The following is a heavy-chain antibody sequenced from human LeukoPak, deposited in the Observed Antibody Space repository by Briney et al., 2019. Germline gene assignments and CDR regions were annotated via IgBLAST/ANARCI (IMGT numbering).Heavy chain of an antibody. V-gene: IGHV1-69*01. J-gene: IGHJ4*02. D-gene: IGHD5-24*01. CDR2: IIPIFGTA. CDR1: GGTFSSYA. Sequence: SVKVSCKASGGTFSSYAISWVRQAPGQGLEWMGGIIPIFGTANYAQKFQGRVTITADESTSTAYMELSSLRSEDTAAYYCARERRDGYNSLIDYWGQGTLVTVSS. CDR3: ARERRDGYNSLIDY.